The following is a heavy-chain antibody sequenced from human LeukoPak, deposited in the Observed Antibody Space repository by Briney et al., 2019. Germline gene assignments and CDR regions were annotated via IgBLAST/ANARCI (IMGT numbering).Heavy chain of an antibody. D-gene: IGHD3-3*01. CDR3: ARDLGITIFGVVNYAFDI. Sequence: SETLSLTCTVSGGSISSYYWSWIRQPAGKGLEWIGRIYTSGSTNYNPSLKSRVTMSVDTSRNQFSLKLSSVTAADTAVYYCARDLGITIFGVVNYAFDIWGQGTMVTVSS. V-gene: IGHV4-4*07. J-gene: IGHJ3*02. CDR2: IYTSGST. CDR1: GGSISSYY.